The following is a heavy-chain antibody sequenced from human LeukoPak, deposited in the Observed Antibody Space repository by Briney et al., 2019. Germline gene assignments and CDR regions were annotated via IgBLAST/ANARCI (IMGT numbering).Heavy chain of an antibody. CDR2: MSHDGSNK. CDR1: GFTFSSYA. V-gene: IGHV3-30*18. Sequence: GGSLRLSCAASGFTFSSYAMHWVRQAPGKGLEWVAVMSHDGSNKYYGDSVKGRFTISRDNSKNTLYLQMNSLRAEDTAVYCCAKLDSSGWSRPFDYWGQGTLVTVSS. D-gene: IGHD6-19*01. J-gene: IGHJ4*02. CDR3: AKLDSSGWSRPFDY.